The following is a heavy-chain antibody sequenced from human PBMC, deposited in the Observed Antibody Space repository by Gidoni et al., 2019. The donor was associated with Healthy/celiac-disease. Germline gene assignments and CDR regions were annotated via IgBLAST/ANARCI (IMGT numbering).Heavy chain of an antibody. CDR3: ARDPDRYNWNGYYFDY. J-gene: IGHJ4*02. Sequence: QVQLVQSGSEVKKPGASVKVSCKASGYTFPSYVISWVRQAPGKGLEWMGWISAYNGNTNYAQQLQGRVTMTTDTSTSTAYMELRSLRSDDTAVYYCARDPDRYNWNGYYFDYWGQGTLVTVSS. V-gene: IGHV1-18*01. CDR1: GYTFPSYV. D-gene: IGHD1-20*01. CDR2: ISAYNGNT.